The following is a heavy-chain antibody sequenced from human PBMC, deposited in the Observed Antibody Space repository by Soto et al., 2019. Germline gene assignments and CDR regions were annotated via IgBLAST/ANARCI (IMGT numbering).Heavy chain of an antibody. J-gene: IGHJ6*02. Sequence: EVQLVESGGGLVQPGRSLRLSCGASGFTFDDYAMHWVRQAPGKGLEWVSGISWNSARIDYADSVKGRFSISRDNAKNSLYLQMNSLSAEDTALYYCAKDILFGETSYYYGMDVWGQGTAVTVSS. V-gene: IGHV3-9*01. CDR1: GFTFDDYA. D-gene: IGHD3-10*01. CDR3: AKDILFGETSYYYGMDV. CDR2: ISWNSARI.